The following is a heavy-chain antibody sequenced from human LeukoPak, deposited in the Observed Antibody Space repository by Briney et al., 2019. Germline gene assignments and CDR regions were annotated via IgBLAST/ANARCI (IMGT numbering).Heavy chain of an antibody. CDR3: ARGGHGSGSYSY. D-gene: IGHD3-10*01. Sequence: GGSLRLSCAASGFTFSTYAMSWVRQAPGKGLEWVSYISSSGYIIYYADSVKGRFTISRDNAKNSLYLQMNSLRAEDTAVYYCARGGHGSGSYSYWGQGTLVTVSS. J-gene: IGHJ4*02. CDR2: ISSSGYII. CDR1: GFTFSTYA. V-gene: IGHV3-11*01.